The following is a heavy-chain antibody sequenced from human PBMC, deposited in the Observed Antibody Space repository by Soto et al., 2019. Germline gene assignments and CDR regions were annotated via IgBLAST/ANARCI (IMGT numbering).Heavy chain of an antibody. D-gene: IGHD2-2*01. CDR2: ISGSGGST. Sequence: PGGSLRLSCAASGFTFSSYAMSWVRQAPGKGLEWVSAISGSGGSTYYADSVKGRFTISRDNSKNTLYLQMNSLRAEDTAVYYCASEGGRYCSSTSCYAPYYFDYWGQGTLVTAPQ. CDR1: GFTFSSYA. J-gene: IGHJ4*02. V-gene: IGHV3-23*01. CDR3: ASEGGRYCSSTSCYAPYYFDY.